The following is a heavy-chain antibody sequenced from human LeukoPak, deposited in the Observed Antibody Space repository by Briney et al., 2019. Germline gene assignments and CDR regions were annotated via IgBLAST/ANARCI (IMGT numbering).Heavy chain of an antibody. J-gene: IGHJ4*02. Sequence: GASVKVSCKASGYTFSGYYMHWVRQAPGQGLEWMGWINPNSGGTNYAQKFQGRVTMTRDSSISTAYMELSRLRSDDTAVYYCAKDLHYDSSGSDCWGQGTLVTVSS. V-gene: IGHV1-2*02. D-gene: IGHD3-22*01. CDR2: INPNSGGT. CDR3: AKDLHYDSSGSDC. CDR1: GYTFSGYY.